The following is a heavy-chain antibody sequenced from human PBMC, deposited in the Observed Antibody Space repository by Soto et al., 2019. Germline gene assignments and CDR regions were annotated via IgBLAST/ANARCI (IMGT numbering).Heavy chain of an antibody. J-gene: IGHJ6*02. D-gene: IGHD4-17*01. CDR1: GYTFTGYY. V-gene: IGHV1-2*04. Sequence: ASVKVSCKASGYTFTGYYMHWVRQAPGQGLEWMGWINPNSGGTNYAQKFQGWVTMTRDTSISTAYMELSRLRSDDTAVYYCARDFGGDYSLSYYYYGMDVWGQGTTVTVSS. CDR3: ARDFGGDYSLSYYYYGMDV. CDR2: INPNSGGT.